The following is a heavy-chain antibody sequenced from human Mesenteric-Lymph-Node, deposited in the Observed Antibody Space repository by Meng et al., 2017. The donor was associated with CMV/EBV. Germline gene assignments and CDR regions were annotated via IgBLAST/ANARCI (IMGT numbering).Heavy chain of an antibody. J-gene: IGHJ5*02. CDR1: GYTLTSYD. D-gene: IGHD6-13*01. CDR3: ARRRDSNNWYAGFDP. CDR2: MNPNSGNT. Sequence: ASVKVSCKASGYTLTSYDINWVRQATGQGLEWMGWMNPNSGNTGYAQKFQGRVTMTRNTSIRTAYMELSSLRSEDTAVYYCARRRDSNNWYAGFDPWGQGTLVTVSS. V-gene: IGHV1-8*01.